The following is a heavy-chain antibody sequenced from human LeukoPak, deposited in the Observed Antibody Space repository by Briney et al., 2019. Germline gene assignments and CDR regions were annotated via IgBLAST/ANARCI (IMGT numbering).Heavy chain of an antibody. CDR2: IYTGGDT. CDR3: ASRPSATAYYGMDG. D-gene: IGHD6-25*01. Sequence: GGSLRLSCAASGFTVSSNYMNWVRQAPGKGLEWVSVIYTGGDTYYADSVKGRFTISRHNSKNTVYLQMNRLTVEDTAVYYCASRPSATAYYGMDGWGQGTTVTVSS. V-gene: IGHV3-53*04. CDR1: GFTVSSNY. J-gene: IGHJ6*02.